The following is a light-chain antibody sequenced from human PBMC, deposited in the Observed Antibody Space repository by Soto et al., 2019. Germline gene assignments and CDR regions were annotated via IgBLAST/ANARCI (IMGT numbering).Light chain of an antibody. Sequence: AIQMAQSPSSLSASVGDRVTITCRASQGIGNDVGWFQQKPGKAPKLLIYAAATLQSGVPSRFSGSRSCTDFTLTISSLQPEDFATYYCLQDHNYPLTFGGGTKVEIK. J-gene: IGKJ4*01. CDR3: LQDHNYPLT. V-gene: IGKV1-6*02. CDR2: AAA. CDR1: QGIGND.